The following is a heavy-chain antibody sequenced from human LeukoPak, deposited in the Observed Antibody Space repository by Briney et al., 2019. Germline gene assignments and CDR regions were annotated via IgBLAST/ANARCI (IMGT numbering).Heavy chain of an antibody. CDR3: ARRSQGYRGGAFDI. Sequence: GESLKISCQGSGYTFTSYWIGWVRQMSGKGLEWMGIIHPGDSDTRHSPSFQGQVAISADKSITTAYLQWSSLKASDTAMYYCARRSQGYRGGAFDIWGQGTMVTVSS. D-gene: IGHD5-24*01. CDR2: IHPGDSDT. CDR1: GYTFTSYW. J-gene: IGHJ3*02. V-gene: IGHV5-51*01.